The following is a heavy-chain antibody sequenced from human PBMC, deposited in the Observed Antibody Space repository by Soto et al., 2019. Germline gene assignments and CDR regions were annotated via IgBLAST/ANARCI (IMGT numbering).Heavy chain of an antibody. V-gene: IGHV2-5*01. CDR2: IYWNDGE. CDR3: THLDPGPRIDY. Sequence: QITLKESGPTLVKPTQTLTLTCTFSGFSLSTNGVGGGWIRQPPGKALEWLALIYWNDGERYSPSLKSRLTITKDTSKNQVVLTMTNMDPVDTATYSCTHLDPGPRIDYWGQGTPVTVSS. CDR1: GFSLSTNGVG. J-gene: IGHJ4*02.